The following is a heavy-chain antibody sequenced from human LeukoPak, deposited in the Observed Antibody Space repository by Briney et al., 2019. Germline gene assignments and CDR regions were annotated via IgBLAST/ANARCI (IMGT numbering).Heavy chain of an antibody. Sequence: ASVKVSCKASGGTFSSYAISWVRQAPGQGLEWMGGIIPIFGTANYAQKFQGRVTITADESTSTAYMELRSLRSDDTAVYYCARDAAAAGLDYWGQGTLVTVSS. CDR1: GGTFSSYA. CDR2: IIPIFGTA. D-gene: IGHD6-13*01. J-gene: IGHJ4*02. CDR3: ARDAAAAGLDY. V-gene: IGHV1-69*13.